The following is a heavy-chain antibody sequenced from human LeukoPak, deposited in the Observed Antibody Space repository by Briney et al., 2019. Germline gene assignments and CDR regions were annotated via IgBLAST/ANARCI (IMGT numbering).Heavy chain of an antibody. V-gene: IGHV3-23*01. Sequence: PGGSLRLSCAASGFTFSSYAMSWVRQAPGKGLEWVSAISGSGGSTYYADSVKGRFTISRDNDKNTLYLQMNSLRAEDTAVYYCAGNRDYYYYYYMDVWGKGTTVTVSS. CDR2: ISGSGGST. CDR3: AGNRDYYYYYYMDV. CDR1: GFTFSSYA. J-gene: IGHJ6*03. D-gene: IGHD4-23*01.